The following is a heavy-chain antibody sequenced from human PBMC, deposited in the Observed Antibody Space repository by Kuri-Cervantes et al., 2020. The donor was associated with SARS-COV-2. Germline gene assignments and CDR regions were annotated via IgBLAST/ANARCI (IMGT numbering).Heavy chain of an antibody. CDR3: ANFHYSSWWPWYFDY. CDR1: GFTFSNAW. CDR2: IKSKTDGGTT. V-gene: IGHV3-15*01. Sequence: GGSLRLSCAASGFTFSNAWMSWVRQAPGKGLEWVGRIKSKTDGGTTDYAAPVKGRFTISRDNSKNTLYLQMNSLRAEDTALYYCANFHYSSWWPWYFDYWGQGTLVTVSS. J-gene: IGHJ4*02. D-gene: IGHD6-13*01.